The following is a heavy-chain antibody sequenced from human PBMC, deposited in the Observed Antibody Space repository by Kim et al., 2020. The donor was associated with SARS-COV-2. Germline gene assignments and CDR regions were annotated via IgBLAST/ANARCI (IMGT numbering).Heavy chain of an antibody. J-gene: IGHJ4*02. V-gene: IGHV3-48*02. CDR2: ISSSSSSI. CDR3: VRESYGSGSLYFDY. Sequence: GGSLRLSCAASGFTFSSHNMNWVRQAPGNGLEWVSHISSSSSSIYYLDSVKGRFTISRDNAKSSLYLQMNSLRDEDTAVYYCVRESYGSGSLYFDYWCQG. CDR1: GFTFSSHN. D-gene: IGHD3-10*01.